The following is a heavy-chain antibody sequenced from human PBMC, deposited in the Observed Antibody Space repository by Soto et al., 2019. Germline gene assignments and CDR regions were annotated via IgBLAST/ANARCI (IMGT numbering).Heavy chain of an antibody. CDR3: GRGAIAAAGTRIDY. J-gene: IGHJ4*02. CDR1: GDSVSSNSAA. D-gene: IGHD6-13*01. V-gene: IGHV6-1*01. CDR2: TYYRSKWYN. Sequence: SRTLSLTCAISGDSVSSNSAAWNWIRQSPSRGLEWLGRTYYRSKWYNDYAVSVKSRITINPDTSKNQFSLQLNSVTPEDTAVYYCGRGAIAAAGTRIDYWGQGTLVTVSS.